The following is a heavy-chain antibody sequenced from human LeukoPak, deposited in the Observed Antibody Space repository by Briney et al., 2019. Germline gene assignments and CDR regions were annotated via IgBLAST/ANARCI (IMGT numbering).Heavy chain of an antibody. J-gene: IGHJ1*01. V-gene: IGHV3-7*03. D-gene: IGHD7-27*01. Sequence: GGSLGLSCAASGFRFSDYWMNWVRQAPGKGLEWVANIKQDASEEFYVDSVEGRFTISRDNSKNTLYLQMNSLRAEDTAVYYCAKETNWEAYFQHWGQGTLVTVSS. CDR3: AKETNWEAYFQH. CDR1: GFRFSDYW. CDR2: IKQDASEE.